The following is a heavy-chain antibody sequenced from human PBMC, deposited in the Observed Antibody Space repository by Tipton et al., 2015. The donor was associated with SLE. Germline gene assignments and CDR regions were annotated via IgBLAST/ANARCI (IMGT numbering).Heavy chain of an antibody. CDR3: ARDLDWGAGYFDL. D-gene: IGHD7-27*01. Sequence: SLRLSCAASGFTFSSYEMNWVRQTPGKGLEWVSYISSSGSTIYYADSVKGRFTISRDNAKNSLYLQMNSLRAEDTAVYYCARDLDWGAGYFDLWGRGTLVTVSS. V-gene: IGHV3-48*03. J-gene: IGHJ2*01. CDR2: ISSSGSTI. CDR1: GFTFSSYE.